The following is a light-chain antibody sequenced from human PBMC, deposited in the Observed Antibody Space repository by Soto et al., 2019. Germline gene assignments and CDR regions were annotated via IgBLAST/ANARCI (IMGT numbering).Light chain of an antibody. CDR3: CSYTGSLTLL. CDR1: SSDVGGYDY. J-gene: IGLJ2*01. CDR2: EVS. V-gene: IGLV2-14*01. Sequence: QSALTQPASVSGSPGQSITISCTGSSSDVGGYDYVSWYQQHPGKAPKLMIYEVSNRPSGVSNRFSGSKSGNTASLTISGLQADDEADYYCCSYTGSLTLLFGGGTKVTVL.